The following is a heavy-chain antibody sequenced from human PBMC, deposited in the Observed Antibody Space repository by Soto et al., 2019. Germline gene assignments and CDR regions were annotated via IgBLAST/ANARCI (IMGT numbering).Heavy chain of an antibody. CDR3: ARDQVTMMDYYMDV. D-gene: IGHD3-22*01. J-gene: IGHJ6*03. Sequence: SETLSLTCTVSGGSISSGSYYWSWIRQPPGKGLEWIGYIYYSGSTNYNPSLKSRVTISVDTSKNQFSLKLSSVTAADTAVYYCARDQVTMMDYYMDVWGKGTTVTVSS. V-gene: IGHV4-61*01. CDR1: GGSISSGSYY. CDR2: IYYSGST.